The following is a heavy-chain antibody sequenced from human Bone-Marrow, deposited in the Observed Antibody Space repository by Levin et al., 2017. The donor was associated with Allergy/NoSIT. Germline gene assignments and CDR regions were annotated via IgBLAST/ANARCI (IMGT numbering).Heavy chain of an antibody. V-gene: IGHV5-51*01. CDR2: IYPGDSDI. Sequence: KVSCKAYGYTFTTYWIGWVRQMPGKGLEWMGIIYPGDSDITYSPPFRGQVTISADKSISTAYLQWSSLKASDTAMYYCARAARPGTFYYYYMDVWGKGTTVTVSS. CDR3: ARAARPGTFYYYYMDV. D-gene: IGHD6-6*01. J-gene: IGHJ6*03. CDR1: GYTFTTYW.